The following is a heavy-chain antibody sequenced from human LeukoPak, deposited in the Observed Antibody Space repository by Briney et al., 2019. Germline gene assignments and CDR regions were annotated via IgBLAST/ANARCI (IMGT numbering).Heavy chain of an antibody. Sequence: SETLSLTCTVSGGSISSSYWSWIRQPPGKGLEWIGYIYYSGSANYNPSLKSRVTISVDTSKNQVSLRLSSVTAADTAVYYCARGKTLTRSHYDILTGQLKIPETSDWFDPWGQGTLVTVSS. V-gene: IGHV4-59*01. CDR1: GGSISSSY. CDR3: ARGKTLTRSHYDILTGQLKIPETSDWFDP. D-gene: IGHD3-9*01. CDR2: IYYSGSA. J-gene: IGHJ5*02.